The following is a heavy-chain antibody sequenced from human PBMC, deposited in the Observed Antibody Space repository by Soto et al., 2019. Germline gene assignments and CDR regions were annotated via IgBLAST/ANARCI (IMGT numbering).Heavy chain of an antibody. CDR1: GYTFTSHY. V-gene: IGHV1-46*01. J-gene: IGHJ6*02. D-gene: IGHD3-22*01. CDR2: INPSGGST. Sequence: ASVKVSCKASGYTFTSHYMHWVRQAPGQGLEWMGIINPSGGSTTYAQNFQGRVTMTRDTSTSTDYMELSSLRSEDTAVYYCARNYDRSGFGYYGMDVWGQGTMVTVSS. CDR3: ARNYDRSGFGYYGMDV.